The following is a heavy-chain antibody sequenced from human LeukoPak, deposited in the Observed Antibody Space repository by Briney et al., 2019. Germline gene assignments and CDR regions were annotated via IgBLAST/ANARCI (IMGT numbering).Heavy chain of an antibody. CDR2: IHHSGSA. V-gene: IGHV4-59*01. D-gene: IGHD3-10*02. CDR1: GDSITNYY. CDR3: ARARRVAVRGIYFDF. Sequence: SETLSLTCTVSGDSITNYYWSWIRPSPGKGLESIGFIHHSGSANYNPSLKSRVTMSVDTSKNQFSLKMSSVTAADTAVYHCARARRVAVRGIYFDFWGQGALVTVSS. J-gene: IGHJ4*02.